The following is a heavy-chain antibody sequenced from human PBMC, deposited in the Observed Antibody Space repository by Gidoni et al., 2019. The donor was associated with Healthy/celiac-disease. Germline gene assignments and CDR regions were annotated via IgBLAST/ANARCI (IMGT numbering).Heavy chain of an antibody. CDR3: ARGPTIFGVVIDDY. D-gene: IGHD3-3*01. CDR2: IYSGGST. CDR1: GFTVSSNY. J-gene: IGHJ4*02. V-gene: IGHV3-53*01. Sequence: EVQLVESGGGLIQPGGSLRLSCAAPGFTVSSNYMSWVRQAPGKGLEWVSVIYSGGSTYYADSVKGRFTISRDNSKNTLYLQMNSLRAEDTAVYYCARGPTIFGVVIDDYWGQGTLVTVSS.